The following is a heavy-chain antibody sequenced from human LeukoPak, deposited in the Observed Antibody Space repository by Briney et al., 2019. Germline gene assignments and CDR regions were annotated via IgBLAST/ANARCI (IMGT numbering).Heavy chain of an antibody. J-gene: IGHJ4*02. CDR1: GYTFTSYG. V-gene: IGHV1-18*01. D-gene: IGHD3-16*01. CDR2: ISAYNGNT. Sequence: ASVKVSCKASGYTFTSYGISWVRQAPGQGLEWMGWISAYNGNTNYAQKLQGRVTMTTDTSTSTAYMELRSLRSDDTAVYYCARDYGYDYVWGSYGNYFDYWGQGTLVTVSS. CDR3: ARDYGYDYVWGSYGNYFDY.